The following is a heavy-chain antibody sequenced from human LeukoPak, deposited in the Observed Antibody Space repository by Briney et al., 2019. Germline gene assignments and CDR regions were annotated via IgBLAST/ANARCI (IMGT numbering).Heavy chain of an antibody. D-gene: IGHD3-9*01. CDR2: ISYDGSNK. J-gene: IGHJ4*02. V-gene: IGHV3-30-3*01. CDR3: ARDPYYDILTGYLNY. Sequence: PGGSLRLSCAASGFTFSSYAMHWVRQAPGKGLEWVAVISYDGSNKYYADSVKGRFTISRDNSKNTLYLQMNSLRAEDTAVYYCARDPYYDILTGYLNYWGQGTLVTVSS. CDR1: GFTFSSYA.